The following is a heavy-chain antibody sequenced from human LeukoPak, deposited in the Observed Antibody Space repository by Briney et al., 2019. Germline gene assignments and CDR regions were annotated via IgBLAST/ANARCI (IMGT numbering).Heavy chain of an antibody. CDR3: AREGSYDSSGYFPVDY. Sequence: GASVKVSCKASGYTITTYGINWVRQAPGQGLEWMGWISTNTGNPTYAQGFTGRFVFSLDTSVSTAYLQISSLKAEDTAVYYCAREGSYDSSGYFPVDYWGQGTLVTVSS. J-gene: IGHJ4*02. D-gene: IGHD3-22*01. CDR1: GYTITTYG. CDR2: ISTNTGNP. V-gene: IGHV7-4-1*02.